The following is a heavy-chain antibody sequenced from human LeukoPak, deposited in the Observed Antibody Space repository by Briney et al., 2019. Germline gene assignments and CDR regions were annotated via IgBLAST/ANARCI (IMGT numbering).Heavy chain of an antibody. CDR3: ARDLWSKYYGSGSYYYYGMDV. J-gene: IGHJ6*02. CDR2: IYYSGST. CDR1: GGSISSGGYY. Sequence: SETLSLTCTVSGGSISSGGYYWSWIRQHPGKGLEWIGYIYYSGSTYYNPSLKSRVTISVDTSKNQFSLKLSSVTAADTAVYYCARDLWSKYYGSGSYYYYGMDVWGQGTTVTVSS. D-gene: IGHD3-10*01. V-gene: IGHV4-31*03.